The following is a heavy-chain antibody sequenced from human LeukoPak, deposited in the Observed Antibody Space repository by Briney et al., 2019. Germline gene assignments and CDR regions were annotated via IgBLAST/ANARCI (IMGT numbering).Heavy chain of an antibody. Sequence: GASVKVSCKTTGYTFTGYRLHWVRQAPGQGLEWMAWIQSDSGDTNYAQKFQGRVTVTRDKFTRTSYIEVDRLSSDDTAVYYCARDLTGDLYTFFDYWGQGTLVTASS. CDR3: ARDLTGDLYTFFDY. V-gene: IGHV1-2*02. CDR2: IQSDSGDT. D-gene: IGHD3-16*02. J-gene: IGHJ4*02. CDR1: GYTFTGYR.